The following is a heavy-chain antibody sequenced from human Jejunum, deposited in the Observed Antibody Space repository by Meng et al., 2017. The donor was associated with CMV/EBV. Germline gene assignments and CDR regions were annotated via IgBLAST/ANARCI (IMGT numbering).Heavy chain of an antibody. V-gene: IGHV3-64*02. D-gene: IGHD2-15*01. Sequence: FTFISYAMNWVRQAPGKGLEYVSAISSNGGSTYYADSVKGRFTTSRDNSKNTLHLQMDSLRAEDMAVYYCAARYCSSGSCYGYFDYWGQGTLVTVSS. CDR2: ISSNGGST. J-gene: IGHJ4*02. CDR1: FTFISYA. CDR3: AARYCSSGSCYGYFDY.